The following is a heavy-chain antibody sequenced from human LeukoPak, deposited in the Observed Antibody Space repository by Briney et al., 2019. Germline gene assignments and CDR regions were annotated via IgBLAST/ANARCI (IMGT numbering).Heavy chain of an antibody. CDR3: QLNSLRAEDTAVYYCAKDSAGYSYGFDS. D-gene: IGHD5-18*01. CDR1: GFTFSSYA. J-gene: IGHJ4*02. CDR2: ISGNGRST. V-gene: IGHV3-23*01. Sequence: GGSLRLSCAASGFTFSSYAMSWVRQAPGKGREWVSSISGNGRSTLYADSVKGRFTISRDYSKNTLYLQMTSSRDNSKHTLYLQLNSLRAEDTAVYYCAKDSAGYSYGFDSWGQGTLVTVSS.